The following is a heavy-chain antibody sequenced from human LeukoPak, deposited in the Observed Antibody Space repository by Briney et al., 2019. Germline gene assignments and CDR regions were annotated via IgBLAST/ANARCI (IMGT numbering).Heavy chain of an antibody. CDR1: GYSFTNYW. V-gene: IGHV5-51*01. D-gene: IGHD3-22*01. J-gene: IGHJ4*02. Sequence: GESLKISCKGSGYSFTNYWIGWVRQMPGKGLEWMGIIYPGDSDTRYSPSFQGQVTISVDKSISTAYLQWSSLKASDTAMYYCARNSYRGYESSGIDYWGQGTLVTVSS. CDR2: IYPGDSDT. CDR3: ARNSYRGYESSGIDY.